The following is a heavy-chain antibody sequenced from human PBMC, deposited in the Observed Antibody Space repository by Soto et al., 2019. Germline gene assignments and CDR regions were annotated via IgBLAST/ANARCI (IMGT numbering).Heavy chain of an antibody. CDR3: ARADIVATIAFDY. V-gene: IGHV4-59*01. CDR2: IYYSGST. CDR1: GGSISSYY. Sequence: TSETLSLTCTVSGGSISSYYWSWIRRPPGKGLEWIGYIYYSGSTNYNPSLKSRVTISVDTSKNQFSLKLSSVTAADTAVYYCARADIVATIAFDYWGQGTLVTVSS. J-gene: IGHJ4*02. D-gene: IGHD5-12*01.